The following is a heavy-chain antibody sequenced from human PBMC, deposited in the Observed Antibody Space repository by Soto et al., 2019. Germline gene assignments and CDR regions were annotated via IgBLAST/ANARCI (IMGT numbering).Heavy chain of an antibody. V-gene: IGHV3-23*01. CDR2: ISGSGGST. J-gene: IGHJ2*01. CDR1: GFTFSSYA. Sequence: GGSLRLSCAASGFTFSSYAMSWVRQAPGKGLEWVSAISGSGGSTYYADSVKGRFTTSRENAKNSLYLKMNSLRAEDTAVYYCAPLPGYSRGGKSREKGFDYGGRETRVPVP. D-gene: IGHD6-13*01. CDR3: APLPGYSRGGKSREKGFDY.